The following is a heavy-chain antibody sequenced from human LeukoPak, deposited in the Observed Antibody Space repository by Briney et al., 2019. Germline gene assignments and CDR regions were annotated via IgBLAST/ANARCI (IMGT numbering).Heavy chain of an antibody. CDR3: VTIVGAADY. D-gene: IGHD1-26*01. CDR2: INHSGST. CDR1: GGSFSGYY. J-gene: IGHJ4*02. V-gene: IGHV4-34*01. Sequence: SETLSLTCAVYGGSFSGYYWSWIRQPPGKGLEWIGEINHSGSTNYNPSLKSRVTISVDTSKNQFSLKLSSVTAADTAVYYCVTIVGAADYWGQGTLVTVSS.